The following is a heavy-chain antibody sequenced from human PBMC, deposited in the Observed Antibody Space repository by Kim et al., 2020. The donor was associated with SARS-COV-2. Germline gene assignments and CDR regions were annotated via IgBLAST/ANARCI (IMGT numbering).Heavy chain of an antibody. CDR3: ARDGRRGLLWFGETAAYDYGMDV. J-gene: IGHJ6*02. Sequence: GGSLRLSCAASGFTFSSYWMSWVRQAPGKGLEWVANIKQDGGEKYYVDSVKGRFTISRDNAKNSLYLQMNSLRAEDTAVYYCARDGRRGLLWFGETAAYDYGMDVWGQGTTVTVSS. D-gene: IGHD3-10*01. V-gene: IGHV3-7*01. CDR2: IKQDGGEK. CDR1: GFTFSSYW.